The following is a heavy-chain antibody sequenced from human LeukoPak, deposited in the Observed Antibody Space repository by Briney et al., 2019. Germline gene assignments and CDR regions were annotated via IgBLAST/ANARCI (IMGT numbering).Heavy chain of an antibody. V-gene: IGHV1-69*06. D-gene: IGHD2-2*01. J-gene: IGHJ4*02. Sequence: GSSVKVSCKASGGTFSSYAISWVRQDPGQGLERMGGIIPIFGTANYAQKFQGRVTITADKSTSTAYMELSSLRSEDMAVYYCARAELGYCSSTSCYAFDYWGQGTLVTVSS. CDR1: GGTFSSYA. CDR2: IIPIFGTA. CDR3: ARAELGYCSSTSCYAFDY.